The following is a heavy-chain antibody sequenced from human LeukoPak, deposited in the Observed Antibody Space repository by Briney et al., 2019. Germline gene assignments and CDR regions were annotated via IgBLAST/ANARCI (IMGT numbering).Heavy chain of an antibody. Sequence: SETLSLTCTVSGGSVSSSGYYWGWIRQPPGKGLEWIGSISSGGSTHYIPSLKSRVTISVDTSKNQFSLKLSSVTAADTAVYYCARRSYDGSGYYYVDYWGQGTLVTVSS. V-gene: IGHV4-39*01. D-gene: IGHD3-22*01. CDR2: ISSGGST. CDR1: GGSVSSSGYY. CDR3: ARRSYDGSGYYYVDY. J-gene: IGHJ4*02.